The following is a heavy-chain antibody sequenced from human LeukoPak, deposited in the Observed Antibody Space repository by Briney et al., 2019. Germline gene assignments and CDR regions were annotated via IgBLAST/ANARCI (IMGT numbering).Heavy chain of an antibody. CDR3: ARVTPLYSCSLTY. V-gene: IGHV1-46*01. CDR2: INPSGGST. CDR1: VYTFTSYY. J-gene: IGHJ4*02. D-gene: IGHD6-13*01. Sequence: ASVKVSCKASVYTFTSYYMHWVRQAPGQGLEWMGIINPSGGSTSYAQKFQGRVTMTRYMSTSTVYMELSSLRSEDTAVYYCARVTPLYSCSLTYWGQGTLVTVSS.